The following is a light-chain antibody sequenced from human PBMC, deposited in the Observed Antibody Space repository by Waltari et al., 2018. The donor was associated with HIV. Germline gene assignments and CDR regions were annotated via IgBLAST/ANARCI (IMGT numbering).Light chain of an antibody. CDR2: DAS. CDR3: QHFGGSPPIT. CDR1: QSVNNRF. V-gene: IGKV3-20*01. J-gene: IGKJ5*01. Sequence: EIVLTQSPGTLSLSPGERATLSCRASQSVNNRFLVWYQQKPGQAPRLLIYDASRRATGIPDRFSGSGSGTDFTLTIGRLEPEDFAVYYCQHFGGSPPITFGQGTRLEIK.